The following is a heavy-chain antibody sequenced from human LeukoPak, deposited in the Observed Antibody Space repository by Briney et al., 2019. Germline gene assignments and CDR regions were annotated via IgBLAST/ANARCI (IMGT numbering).Heavy chain of an antibody. Sequence: GESLKISCKGSGYSFTSYWIGWVRQMPGKGLEWMGIIYPGDSDTRYSPSFQGQVTISADKSISTAYLQWSSLKASDTAMYYCARSNELLWFGELFAFDYWGQGTLVTVSS. V-gene: IGHV5-51*01. J-gene: IGHJ4*02. CDR2: IYPGDSDT. CDR1: GYSFTSYW. D-gene: IGHD3-10*01. CDR3: ARSNELLWFGELFAFDY.